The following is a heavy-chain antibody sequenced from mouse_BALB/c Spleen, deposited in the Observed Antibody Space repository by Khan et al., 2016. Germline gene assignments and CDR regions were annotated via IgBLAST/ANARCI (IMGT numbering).Heavy chain of an antibody. J-gene: IGHJ1*01. CDR1: GFTFSSYA. Sequence: EVELVESGGGLVKPGGTLKLTCAASGFTFSSYAMSWVRQTPEKRLEWFASISSGGTYTNYPASVKGRFTISRDNAKSTLYLQLSSLRSEDTAMYFCARQCGCDGYCDVWGAGTTVTVSS. V-gene: IGHV5-9-3*01. CDR2: ISSGGTYT. D-gene: IGHD2-2*01. CDR3: ARQCGCDGYCDV.